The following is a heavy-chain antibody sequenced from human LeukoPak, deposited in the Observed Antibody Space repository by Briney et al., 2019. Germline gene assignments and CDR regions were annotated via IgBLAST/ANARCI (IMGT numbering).Heavy chain of an antibody. Sequence: GGSLRLSCAASGFTFSSYSMNWVRQAPGKGLEWVSSISSSSSYIYYADSVKGRFTISRDNAKNSLYLQMNSLRAEDTAVYYCARASTAMVTYYYGMDVWGQGTMVTVSS. D-gene: IGHD5-18*01. V-gene: IGHV3-21*01. CDR3: ARASTAMVTYYYGMDV. CDR2: ISSSSSYI. CDR1: GFTFSSYS. J-gene: IGHJ6*02.